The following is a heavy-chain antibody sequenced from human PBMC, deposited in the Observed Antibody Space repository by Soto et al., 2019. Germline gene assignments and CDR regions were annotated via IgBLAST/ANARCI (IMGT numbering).Heavy chain of an antibody. V-gene: IGHV1-3*01. D-gene: IGHD2-2*01. J-gene: IGHJ4*02. Sequence: QVQLVQSGAEVKKPGASVKVSCKASGYTFTSYAMHWVRQAPGQRLEWMGWINAGNGNTKYSQKFQGRVTITRDTSRSTGYREVRQLRIGSTGGDFCGGGGGYCSSTSCPVGTLRYWGQGTLVTVSS. CDR3: GGGGGYCSSTSCPVGTLRY. CDR2: INAGNGNT. CDR1: GYTFTSYA.